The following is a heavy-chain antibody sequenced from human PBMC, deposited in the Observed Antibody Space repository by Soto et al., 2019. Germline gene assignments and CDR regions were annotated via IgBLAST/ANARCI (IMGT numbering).Heavy chain of an antibody. J-gene: IGHJ4*02. CDR1: GGFISNGDYH. V-gene: IGHV4-30-4*01. Sequence: SETLSLTCTVSGGFISNGDYHWSWIRQPPGKGLEWIGYTYPSGSTYYNASLRSRVTISIDASKNQFSLKLNSVTAADTAIYYCAREGGYDSPHGCWGQGTLVTVSS. D-gene: IGHD5-12*01. CDR3: AREGGYDSPHGC. CDR2: TYPSGST.